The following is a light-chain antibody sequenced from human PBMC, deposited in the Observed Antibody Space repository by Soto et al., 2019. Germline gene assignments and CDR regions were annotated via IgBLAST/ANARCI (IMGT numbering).Light chain of an antibody. CDR1: SSDVGGYNY. CDR3: SSYTSSSTLV. CDR2: EVS. Sequence: QSALPQPASVSGSHGQSITISCTGTSSDVGGYNYVSWYQQHPGKAPKLMIYEVSNRPSGVSNRFYGSKSGNTASLTISGLQAEDEADYYCSSYTSSSTLVFGTGTKLTVL. J-gene: IGLJ1*01. V-gene: IGLV2-14*01.